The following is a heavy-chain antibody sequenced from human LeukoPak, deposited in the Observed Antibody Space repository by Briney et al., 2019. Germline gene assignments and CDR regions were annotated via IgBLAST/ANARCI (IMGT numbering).Heavy chain of an antibody. J-gene: IGHJ4*02. V-gene: IGHV3-23*01. CDR2: ISGSGGYT. Sequence: PGGSLRLSCAASGFTFSSSAMTWVRQAPGKGLEWVSGISGSGGYTNYAVPVKGRFTISRDNSKNTLHLQMNSLRVEDTAIYYCARDNPRGSGNYGPSVYDYWGQGALATVSS. CDR1: GFTFSSSA. D-gene: IGHD6-19*01. CDR3: ARDNPRGSGNYGPSVYDY.